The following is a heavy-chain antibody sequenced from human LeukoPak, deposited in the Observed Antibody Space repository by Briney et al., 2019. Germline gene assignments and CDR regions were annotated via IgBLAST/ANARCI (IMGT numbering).Heavy chain of an antibody. V-gene: IGHV3-23*01. CDR1: GFTFSSYA. D-gene: IGHD3-3*01. CDR3: AKVGRFLEWLPPLAGSDY. J-gene: IGHJ4*02. CDR2: ISGSGGST. Sequence: GGSLRLSCAASGFTFSSYAMSWVRQAPGKGLEWVSAISGSGGSTYYADSVKGRFTISRDNSKNTLYLQMNSLRAEDTAVYYCAKVGRFLEWLPPLAGSDYWGQGTLVTVSS.